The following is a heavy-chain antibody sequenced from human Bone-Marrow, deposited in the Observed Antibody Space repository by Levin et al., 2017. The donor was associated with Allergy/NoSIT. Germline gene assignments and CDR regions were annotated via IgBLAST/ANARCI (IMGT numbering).Heavy chain of an antibody. V-gene: IGHV4-59*11. CDR3: AREGGITSAWYFNY. CDR1: GGSISSHY. J-gene: IGHJ4*02. D-gene: IGHD3-10*01. Sequence: SETLSLTCTVSGGSISSHYWSWIRQPPGKGLEWIGYIYYSGSANYNPSLMSRVTISVDTSRNQFSLNLRSVTAADTAVYYCAREGGITSAWYFNYWDQGTLVTVSS. CDR2: IYYSGSA.